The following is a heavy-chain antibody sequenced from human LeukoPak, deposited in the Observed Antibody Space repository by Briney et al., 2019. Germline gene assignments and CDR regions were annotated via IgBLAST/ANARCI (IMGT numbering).Heavy chain of an antibody. CDR2: IYTSGST. CDR3: ARGGSSGWHNWFDP. Sequence: SETLSLTCTVSGGSISSYYWSWIRQPAGKGLEWIGRIYTSGSTNYNPSVKSRVTISVDKSKNQFSLKLSSVTAADTAVYYCARGGSSGWHNWFDPWGQGTLVTVSS. J-gene: IGHJ5*02. CDR1: GGSISSYY. V-gene: IGHV4-4*07. D-gene: IGHD6-19*01.